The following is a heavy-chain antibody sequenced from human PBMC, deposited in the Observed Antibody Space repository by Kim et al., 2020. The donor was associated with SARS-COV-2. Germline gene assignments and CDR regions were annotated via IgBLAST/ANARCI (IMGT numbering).Heavy chain of an antibody. J-gene: IGHJ5*02. CDR2: INPNSGGT. Sequence: ASVKVSCKASGYTFTGYYMHWVRQAPGQGLEWMGWINPNSGGTNYAQKFQGRVTMTRDTSISTAYMELSRLRSDDTAVYYCAREAADTNWFDPWGQGTLVTVSS. V-gene: IGHV1-2*02. D-gene: IGHD2-15*01. CDR3: AREAADTNWFDP. CDR1: GYTFTGYY.